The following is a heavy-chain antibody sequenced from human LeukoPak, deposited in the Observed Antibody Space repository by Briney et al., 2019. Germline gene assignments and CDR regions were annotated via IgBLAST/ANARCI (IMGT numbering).Heavy chain of an antibody. J-gene: IGHJ4*02. CDR2: ITGSGGGT. CDR1: GFGFSSRW. V-gene: IGHV3-23*01. Sequence: GGSLRLSCVASGFGFSSRWMSWVRQAPGKGLEWVSGITGSGGGTYYADSVKGRFTISRDSSSSTLFLQMKSLRAEDTATYYCAKEVAAGRKGIDYWGQGILVTVSS. CDR3: AKEVAAGRKGIDY. D-gene: IGHD6-6*01.